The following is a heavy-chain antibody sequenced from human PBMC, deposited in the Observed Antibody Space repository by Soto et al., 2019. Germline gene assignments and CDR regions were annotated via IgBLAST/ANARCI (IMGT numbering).Heavy chain of an antibody. CDR3: ARAGLGYCTSTSCHPGFDI. J-gene: IGHJ3*02. Sequence: EVQLVESGGGLVQPGGSLRLSCAASGFTFSNYWMHWVRQAPGKGLEWVSRINGDGRTTIYADSVKGRFTISRDNAKNTLYLQMNRLRAEDTAVYYCARAGLGYCTSTSCHPGFDIWGQGTMVTVSS. CDR1: GFTFSNYW. CDR2: INGDGRTT. V-gene: IGHV3-74*01. D-gene: IGHD2-2*01.